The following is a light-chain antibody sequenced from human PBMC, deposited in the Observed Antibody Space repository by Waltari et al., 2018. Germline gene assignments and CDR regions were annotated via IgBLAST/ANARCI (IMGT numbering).Light chain of an antibody. V-gene: IGKV3-15*01. CDR2: AAS. CDR1: QNINSN. Sequence: IVMTQSPDTLSVSPGETATLSCRASQNINSNLAWYHQKPGQPPRLLIHAASTRAPGVPARFSGSRSGTEFTLTISNLQSEAFAVYYCQQYSNGPPITFGQGTRLEIK. J-gene: IGKJ5*01. CDR3: QQYSNGPPIT.